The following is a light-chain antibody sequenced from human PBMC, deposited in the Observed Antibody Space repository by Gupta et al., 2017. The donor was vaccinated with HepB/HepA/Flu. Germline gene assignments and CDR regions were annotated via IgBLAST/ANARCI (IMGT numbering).Light chain of an antibody. V-gene: IGKV3-11*01. J-gene: IGKJ3*01. CDR3: QQPSNPFT. Sequence: EIVLTQSPATLSLSPGERATLSCRASQSVSSYLAWYQQKPGQAPRLLIYDASNRATGIPARFSGSGSGTDFTLTISSLEPEDFAVYYCQQPSNPFTFGPGTKVDIK. CDR2: DAS. CDR1: QSVSSY.